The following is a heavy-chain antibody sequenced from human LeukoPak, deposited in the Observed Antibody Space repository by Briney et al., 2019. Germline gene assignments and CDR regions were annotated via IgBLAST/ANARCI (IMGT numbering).Heavy chain of an antibody. J-gene: IGHJ4*02. V-gene: IGHV1-18*01. Sequence: ASVKVSCEASGYTFTSYGICCVRQAPGQGLEWMGWISAYNGNTNYAQKLQGRVTMATDTSTSTAYMELRSLRSDDTAVYYCARVGSSSWYPHPLDYWGQGTLVTVSS. D-gene: IGHD6-13*01. CDR2: ISAYNGNT. CDR3: ARVGSSSWYPHPLDY. CDR1: GYTFTSYG.